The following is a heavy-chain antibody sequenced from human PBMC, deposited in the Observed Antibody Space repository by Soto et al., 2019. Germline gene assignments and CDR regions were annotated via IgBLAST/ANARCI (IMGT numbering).Heavy chain of an antibody. CDR1: GYTFTSYA. V-gene: IGHV1-3*05. Sequence: QVQLVQSGAEEKKPGASVKVSCKASGYTFTSYAMHWVRQAPGQRLEWMGWINAGNGNTKYSQKFQGRVTRTRDISASKVYMELSSMRSEDTAVYYCARAPGGSSSFVDYWGQGTLVTVSS. CDR2: INAGNGNT. CDR3: ARAPGGSSSFVDY. J-gene: IGHJ4*02. D-gene: IGHD6-6*01.